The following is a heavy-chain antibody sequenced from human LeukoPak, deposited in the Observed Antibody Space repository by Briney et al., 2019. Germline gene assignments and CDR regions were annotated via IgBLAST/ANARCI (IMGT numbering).Heavy chain of an antibody. D-gene: IGHD4-23*01. CDR1: GFTFTSYG. J-gene: IGHJ4*02. V-gene: IGHV3-30*03. CDR2: ITYDGYYK. CDR3: ARFGYGGKVDY. Sequence: GGSLRLSCAASGFTFTSYGMHWVRQAPGKGLEWVALITYDGYYKYYSDSVKGRFTISRDNAKNSLFLQMNSLRAEDTALYYCARFGYGGKVDYWGQGTLVTVSS.